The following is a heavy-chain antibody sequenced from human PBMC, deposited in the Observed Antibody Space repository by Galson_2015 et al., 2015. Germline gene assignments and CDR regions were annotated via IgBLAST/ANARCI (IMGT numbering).Heavy chain of an antibody. J-gene: IGHJ6*03. D-gene: IGHD2-2*01. Sequence: YYADSVKGRFTISRDNSKNTLYLQMNSLRAEDTAVYYCAKGYCSSTSCYVKSDYMDVWGKGTTVTVSS. CDR3: AKGYCSSTSCYVKSDYMDV. V-gene: IGHV3-23*05.